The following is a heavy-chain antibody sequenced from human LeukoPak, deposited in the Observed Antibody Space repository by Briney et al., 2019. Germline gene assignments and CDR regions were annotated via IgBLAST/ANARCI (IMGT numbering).Heavy chain of an antibody. J-gene: IGHJ4*02. V-gene: IGHV4-34*01. CDR2: INHSGST. Sequence: SETLSLTCAVYGGSFSGYYWSWIRQPPGKGLEWIGEINHSGSTNYSPSLKSRVTISVDTSKNQFSLKLSSVTAADTAVYYCARDYYDSSGYYYGIHDYWGQGTLVTVSS. CDR3: ARDYYDSSGYYYGIHDY. D-gene: IGHD3-22*01. CDR1: GGSFSGYY.